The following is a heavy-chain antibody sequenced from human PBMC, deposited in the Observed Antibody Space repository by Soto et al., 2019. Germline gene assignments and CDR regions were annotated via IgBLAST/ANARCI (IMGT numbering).Heavy chain of an antibody. D-gene: IGHD6-13*01. V-gene: IGHV3-49*03. CDR2: IRSKAYGGTT. J-gene: IGHJ6*02. CDR3: SVEYSSPSFYYYYAMDV. CDR1: GFTFGDYA. Sequence: GGSLRLSCIASGFTFGDYAMSWFRQAPGRGLEWVGFIRSKAYGGTTEYAAAVKGRFTISRDDSKSIAYLQMNSLKSEDTAVYYCSVEYSSPSFYYYYAMDVWGQGTTVTVSS.